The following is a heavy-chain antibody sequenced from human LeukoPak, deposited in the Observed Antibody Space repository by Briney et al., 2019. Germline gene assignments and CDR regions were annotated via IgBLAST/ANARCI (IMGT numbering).Heavy chain of an antibody. Sequence: SETLSLTCAVYGGSFSGYYWSWIRQPPGKGLEWIGEINHSGSTNYNPSLKSRVTISVDTSKNQFSLKLSSVTAADTAVYYCASVIAAAGSFDYWGQGTLVTVSS. CDR2: INHSGST. CDR1: GGSFSGYY. V-gene: IGHV4-34*01. D-gene: IGHD6-13*01. CDR3: ASVIAAAGSFDY. J-gene: IGHJ4*02.